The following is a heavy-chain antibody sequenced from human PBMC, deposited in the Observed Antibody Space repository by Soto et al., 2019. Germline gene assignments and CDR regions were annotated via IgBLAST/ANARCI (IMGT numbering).Heavy chain of an antibody. D-gene: IGHD2-21*01. Sequence: EVQLVESGGGLVQPGGSLRLSCAASGFTFSTYWMTWVRQAPGKGLERVANIKEDGSEKYYVDSVKGRFTISRDNAKNSLYLQMNSLRDEDTAVYYCGRGFQWQGGVFAYWGQGTLVTVSA. V-gene: IGHV3-7*01. J-gene: IGHJ4*02. CDR1: GFTFSTYW. CDR2: IKEDGSEK. CDR3: GRGFQWQGGVFAY.